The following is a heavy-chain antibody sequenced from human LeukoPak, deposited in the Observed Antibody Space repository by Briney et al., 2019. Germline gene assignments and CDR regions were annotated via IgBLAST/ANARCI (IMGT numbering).Heavy chain of an antibody. Sequence: PGGSLRLSCAASGFTFNTYGMHWVRQAPGKGLEWVAVIGHDGTKIYYADSVQGRFTISRDNSKNTLYLEMNSLSGADTALYYCAKDHVTWGNRYFDHWGQGTLGTVSS. D-gene: IGHD3-16*01. J-gene: IGHJ4*02. CDR3: AKDHVTWGNRYFDH. CDR1: GFTFNTYG. CDR2: IGHDGTKI. V-gene: IGHV3-30*02.